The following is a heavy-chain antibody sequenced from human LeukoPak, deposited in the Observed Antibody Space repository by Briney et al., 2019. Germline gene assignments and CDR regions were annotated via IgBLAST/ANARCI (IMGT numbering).Heavy chain of an antibody. J-gene: IGHJ4*02. CDR3: ATETNGRHYDY. CDR2: IGPTGYDR. V-gene: IGHV3-21*06. Sequence: PGGSLRLSCTSSGLTFSTSGFNWVRQAPGKGLEWVASIGPTGYDRYHADSIKGRFTISRDNANNFLYLQMNSLRAEDTAVYYCATETNGRHYDYWGQGTLLTVSS. CDR1: GLTFSTSG. D-gene: IGHD1-14*01.